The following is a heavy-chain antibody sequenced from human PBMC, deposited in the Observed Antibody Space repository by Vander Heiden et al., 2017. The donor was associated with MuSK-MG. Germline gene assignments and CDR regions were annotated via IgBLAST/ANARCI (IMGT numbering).Heavy chain of an antibody. J-gene: IGHJ3*02. CDR3: VKPATGSQDYGFDI. Sequence: EVHLLESGGDLLQPGGSLRLSCAASAFNFRNYAMSWVRQAPGEGLEWVSSISANSGASYYADAVKGRFTISRDNAKNTLYLQMKNMRAEETALYYFVKPATGSQDYGFDIWGQGTMVTVSS. CDR1: AFNFRNYA. V-gene: IGHV3-23*01. CDR2: ISANSGAS. D-gene: IGHD1-26*01.